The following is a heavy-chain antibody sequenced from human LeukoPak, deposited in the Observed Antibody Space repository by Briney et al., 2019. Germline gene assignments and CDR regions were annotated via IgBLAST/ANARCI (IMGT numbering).Heavy chain of an antibody. CDR2: LYSGGST. D-gene: IGHD2-21*01. Sequence: PGGSLRLSCVASGFTVSSSFMSWVRQAPGRGLEWVSVLYSGGSTYSPDSVKGRFTISRDNSKNTLYLQMNSLRVEDTAVYYCARGGDASPFDCWGQGTMVTVSS. CDR1: GFTVSSSF. CDR3: ARGGDASPFDC. V-gene: IGHV3-53*01. J-gene: IGHJ4*02.